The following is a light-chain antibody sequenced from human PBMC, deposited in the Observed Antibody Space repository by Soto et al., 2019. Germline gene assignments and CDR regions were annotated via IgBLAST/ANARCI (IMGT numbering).Light chain of an antibody. CDR2: DAS. Sequence: EIVMTQSPATLSVSPGERVTLSCRASQSVGSDLAWYQQKPGQAPSLLIYDASTRATGVPAGFSGSGYGTDFTLTISSVQSEDFAVYFCQHYSNWPTFGQGTKVDIK. CDR1: QSVGSD. CDR3: QHYSNWPT. V-gene: IGKV3-15*01. J-gene: IGKJ1*01.